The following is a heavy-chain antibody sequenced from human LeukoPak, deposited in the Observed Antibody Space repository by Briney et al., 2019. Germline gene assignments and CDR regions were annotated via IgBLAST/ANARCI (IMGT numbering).Heavy chain of an antibody. CDR1: GFTFTDEY. V-gene: IGHV1-18*01. CDR3: ARDGEWLLVYYYYGMDV. CDR2: ISAYNGNT. D-gene: IGHD3-3*01. Sequence: RASVKVSCKSSGFTFTDEYIHWVRQAPGQGLEWMGWISAYNGNTNYAQKLQGRVTMTTDTSTSTAYMELRSLRSDDTAVYYCARDGEWLLVYYYYGMDVWGQGTTVTVSS. J-gene: IGHJ6*02.